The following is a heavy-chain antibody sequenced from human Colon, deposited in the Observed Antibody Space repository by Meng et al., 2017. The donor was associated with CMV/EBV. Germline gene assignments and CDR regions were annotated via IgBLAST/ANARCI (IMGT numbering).Heavy chain of an antibody. CDR1: GYSFTGYY. CDR2: INTDDGDT. J-gene: IGHJ4*02. V-gene: IGHV1-2*06. CDR3: ARDRASLYYQFDS. D-gene: IGHD5/OR15-5a*01. Sequence: QVHLVQSGFEVKRPGASVKVSCKASGYSFTGYYLHWLRPAPGQRFEWLGRINTDDGDTKSAPKFRGRATMTRDTSITTAYMELDGLTSDDTATYYCARDRASLYYQFDSWGQGTLVTVSS.